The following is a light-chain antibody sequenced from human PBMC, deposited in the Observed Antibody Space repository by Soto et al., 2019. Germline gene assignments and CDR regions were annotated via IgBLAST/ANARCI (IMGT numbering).Light chain of an antibody. Sequence: SFVLTQPPSVSVAPGKTARITCGENNIGSRSVHWYQQKPGQAPVLVIYHDADRPSGIPERFSGSNSGNTATLTISRVEAGDEADYFCQVWDSYSDHVVFGGGTKVTVL. CDR2: HDA. J-gene: IGLJ3*02. CDR3: QVWDSYSDHVV. V-gene: IGLV3-21*04. CDR1: NIGSRS.